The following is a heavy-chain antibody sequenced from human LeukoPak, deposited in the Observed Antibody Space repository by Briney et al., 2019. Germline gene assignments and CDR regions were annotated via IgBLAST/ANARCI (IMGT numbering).Heavy chain of an antibody. CDR2: ISAYNGNT. CDR3: ARAFRRQWLVQSAHFDY. J-gene: IGHJ4*02. Sequence: EASVKVSCKASGYTFTSYGISWVRQAPGQGLEWMGWISAYNGNTNYAQKLQGGVTMTTDTSTSTAYMELRSLRSDDTAVYYCARAFRRQWLVQSAHFDYWGQGTLVTVSS. V-gene: IGHV1-18*01. D-gene: IGHD6-19*01. CDR1: GYTFTSYG.